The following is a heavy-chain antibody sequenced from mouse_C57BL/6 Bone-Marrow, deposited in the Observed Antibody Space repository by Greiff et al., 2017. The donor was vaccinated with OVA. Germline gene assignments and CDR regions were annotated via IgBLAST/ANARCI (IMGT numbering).Heavy chain of an antibody. J-gene: IGHJ4*01. Sequence: VQLKESGGGLVQPGGSLKLSCAASGFTFSDYYMYWVRQTPEKRLEWVAYISNGGGSTYYPDTVKGRFPISRDNAKNTLYLQMSRLKSEDTAMYYCARHDNYAMDYWGQGTSVTVSS. CDR3: ARHDNYAMDY. CDR1: GFTFSDYY. CDR2: ISNGGGST. V-gene: IGHV5-12*01.